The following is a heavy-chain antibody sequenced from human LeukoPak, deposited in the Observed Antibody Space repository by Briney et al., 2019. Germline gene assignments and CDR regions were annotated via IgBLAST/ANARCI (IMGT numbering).Heavy chain of an antibody. D-gene: IGHD2-2*02. CDR2: IKQDGSEN. CDR1: GFTFSSYW. J-gene: IGHJ5*02. CDR3: ARDCSSTGCYRGGFDP. V-gene: IGHV3-7*01. Sequence: GGSLRLSCAASGFTFSSYWMSWVRQAPGKGLEWVASIKQDGSENYYVDSAKGRFTISRDNAKNSLYLQMNSLRAEDTAVYYCARDCSSTGCYRGGFDPWGQGTLVTVSS.